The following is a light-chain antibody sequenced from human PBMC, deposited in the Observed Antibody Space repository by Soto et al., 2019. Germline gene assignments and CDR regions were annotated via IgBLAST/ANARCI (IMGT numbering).Light chain of an antibody. J-gene: IGKJ2*01. Sequence: EIVLTQSPATLSLSPGERATLSCRASQGVSSYLAWYQQKPGQAPRLLIYDASNRATGIPARFSGSGPGTVSTPTISSLEPEDFAVYYCRQRRNWHPAFGQGTKLEIK. CDR1: QGVSSY. V-gene: IGKV3D-11*01. CDR3: RQRRNWHPA. CDR2: DAS.